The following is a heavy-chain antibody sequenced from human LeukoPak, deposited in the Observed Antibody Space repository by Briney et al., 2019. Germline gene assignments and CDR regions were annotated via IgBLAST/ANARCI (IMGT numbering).Heavy chain of an antibody. J-gene: IGHJ4*02. D-gene: IGHD6-19*01. V-gene: IGHV3-30*04. CDR1: GFTFSSYA. CDR2: ISYDGSNK. Sequence: GGSLRLSCAASGFTFSSYAMHWVRQAPGKGPEWVAVISYDGSNKYYADSVKGRFTISRDNSKNTLYLQMNSLRAEDTAVYYCARDQSSGWYVYYFDYWGQGTLVTVSS. CDR3: ARDQSSGWYVYYFDY.